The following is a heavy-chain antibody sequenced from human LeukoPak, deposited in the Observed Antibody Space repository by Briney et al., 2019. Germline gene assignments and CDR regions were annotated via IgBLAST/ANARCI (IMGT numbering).Heavy chain of an antibody. Sequence: SETLSLTCTVSGGSISSGGYYWSWIRQHPGKGPEWIGYIYYSGSTYYNPSLKSRVTISVDTSKNQFSLKLSSVTAADTAVYYCARDLAYCGGDCYSTHYWYFDLWGRGTLVTVSS. J-gene: IGHJ2*01. D-gene: IGHD2-21*02. V-gene: IGHV4-30-4*08. CDR1: GGSISSGGYY. CDR3: ARDLAYCGGDCYSTHYWYFDL. CDR2: IYYSGST.